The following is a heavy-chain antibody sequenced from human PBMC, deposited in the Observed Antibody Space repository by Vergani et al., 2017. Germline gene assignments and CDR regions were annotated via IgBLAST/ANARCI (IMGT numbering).Heavy chain of an antibody. CDR1: GYTFTSYG. V-gene: IGHV1-18*01. J-gene: IGHJ4*02. Sequence: QVQLVQSGAEVKKPGASVKVSCKASGYTFTSYGISWVRQAPGQGLEWMGWISAYNGNTNYAQKLQGRGTMTTDTSTITAYMKLRRLRSDDTAVYYCARVGQWLVWPDYWGQGTLVTVSS. CDR2: ISAYNGNT. D-gene: IGHD6-19*01. CDR3: ARVGQWLVWPDY.